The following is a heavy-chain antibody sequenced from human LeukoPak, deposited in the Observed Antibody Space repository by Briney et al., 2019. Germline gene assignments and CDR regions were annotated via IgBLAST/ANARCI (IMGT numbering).Heavy chain of an antibody. J-gene: IGHJ3*02. CDR3: AKDRMGATWGHDAFDI. V-gene: IGHV3-21*01. CDR1: GFTFSSYS. Sequence: PGGSLRLSCAASGFTFSSYSMNWVRQAPGKGLEWVSSISSSSSYIYYADSVKGRFTISRDNAKNSLYLQMNSLRAEDTAVYYCAKDRMGATWGHDAFDIWGQGTMVTVSS. CDR2: ISSSSSYI. D-gene: IGHD1-26*01.